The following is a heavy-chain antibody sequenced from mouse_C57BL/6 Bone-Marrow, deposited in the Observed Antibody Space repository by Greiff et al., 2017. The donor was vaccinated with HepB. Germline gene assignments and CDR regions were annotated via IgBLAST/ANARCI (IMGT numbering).Heavy chain of an antibody. V-gene: IGHV5-4*01. Sequence: EVQLQESGGGLVKPGGSLKLSCAASGFTFSSYAMSWVRQTPEKRLEWVATISDGGSYTYYPDNVKGRFTISRDNAKNNLYLQMSHLKSEDTAMYYCARDLHYDYEGDFDYWGQGTTLTVSS. CDR1: GFTFSSYA. CDR3: ARDLHYDYEGDFDY. D-gene: IGHD2-4*01. J-gene: IGHJ2*01. CDR2: ISDGGSYT.